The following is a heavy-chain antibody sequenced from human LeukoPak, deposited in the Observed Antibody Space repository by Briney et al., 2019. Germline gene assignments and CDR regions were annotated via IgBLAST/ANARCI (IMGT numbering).Heavy chain of an antibody. Sequence: GESLKISCKGSGYSFTSYWIGWVRQMPGKGLEWMGIFYLGDSDTRYSPSFQGQVTISADKSISTAYLQWSSLKASDTAMYYCAIPRYGDYGPTDAFDIWGQGTMVTVSS. CDR3: AIPRYGDYGPTDAFDI. CDR1: GYSFTSYW. D-gene: IGHD4-17*01. J-gene: IGHJ3*02. V-gene: IGHV5-51*01. CDR2: FYLGDSDT.